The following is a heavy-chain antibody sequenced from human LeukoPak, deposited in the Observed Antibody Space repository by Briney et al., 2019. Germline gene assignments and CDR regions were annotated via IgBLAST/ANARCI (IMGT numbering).Heavy chain of an antibody. V-gene: IGHV3-49*04. J-gene: IGHJ4*02. D-gene: IGHD2-21*02. Sequence: GGSLRLSCTASGFTFGDYAMSWVRQAPGKGLEWVGFIRSKAYGGTTEYAASVKGRFTISRDDSKSIAYLQMNSLKTEDTAVYYCTRDAENCGGDCYSDYWGQGTLVTVSS. CDR1: GFTFGDYA. CDR2: IRSKAYGGTT. CDR3: TRDAENCGGDCYSDY.